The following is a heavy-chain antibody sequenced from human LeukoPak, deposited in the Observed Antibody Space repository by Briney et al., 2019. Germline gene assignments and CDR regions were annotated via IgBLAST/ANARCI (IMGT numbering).Heavy chain of an antibody. CDR3: AASIGGDWLDY. CDR1: GFTFDDYA. D-gene: IGHD2-21*02. CDR2: ISWNSGSI. V-gene: IGHV3-9*03. J-gene: IGHJ4*02. Sequence: PGGSLRLSCAASGFTFDDYAMHWVRQAPGKGLEWVSGISWNSGSIGYADSVKGRFTISRDNAKNSLYLQMNSLRAEDMALYYCAASIGGDWLDYCGQGTLVTVSS.